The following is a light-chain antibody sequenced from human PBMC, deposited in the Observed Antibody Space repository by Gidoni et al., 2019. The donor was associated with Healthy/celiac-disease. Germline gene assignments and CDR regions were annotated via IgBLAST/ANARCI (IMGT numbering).Light chain of an antibody. J-gene: IGKJ5*01. CDR3: QQYYSTPPF. CDR1: QSVLYSSNNKNY. Sequence: DIVMTQSPVSLAVSLGERATINCKSSQSVLYSSNNKNYLAWYQQKPGQPPKLLIYWASTRESGVPDRFSGSGSGTDFTLTISSLQAEDVAVYYCQQYYSTPPFFGQGTRLEIK. V-gene: IGKV4-1*01. CDR2: WAS.